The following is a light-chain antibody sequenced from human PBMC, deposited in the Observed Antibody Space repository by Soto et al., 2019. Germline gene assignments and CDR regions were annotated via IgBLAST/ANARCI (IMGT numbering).Light chain of an antibody. Sequence: DIQMTQSPSSLSASVGDSVTITCRASQSISSSLNWYQQKPGKAPKLLIYAASSLQSGVPSRFSGSGSGTDFTLPISSLQPEDFATYYCQQRYSTPITFGQGTRLEIK. J-gene: IGKJ5*01. CDR1: QSISSS. V-gene: IGKV1-39*01. CDR2: AAS. CDR3: QQRYSTPIT.